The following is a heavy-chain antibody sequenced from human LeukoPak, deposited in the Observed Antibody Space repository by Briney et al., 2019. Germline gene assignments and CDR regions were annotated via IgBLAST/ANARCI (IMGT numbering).Heavy chain of an antibody. Sequence: GESLKISCKGSGYSFTSYWIGWVRPLPGKGLEWMGIIYPGDSDTRYSPSFQGQVTISADKSISTAYLQWSSLKASDTAMYYCARQRCSSTSCYEGWFDPWGQGTLVTVSS. D-gene: IGHD2-2*01. J-gene: IGHJ5*02. V-gene: IGHV5-51*01. CDR3: ARQRCSSTSCYEGWFDP. CDR2: IYPGDSDT. CDR1: GYSFTSYW.